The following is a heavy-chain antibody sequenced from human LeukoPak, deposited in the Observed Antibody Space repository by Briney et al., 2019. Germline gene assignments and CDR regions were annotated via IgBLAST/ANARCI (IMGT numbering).Heavy chain of an antibody. Sequence: PSQTLALTCTVSGGSISGYYWGWMRQRPGRGLQWIGFISETGSTDYNPPLERRITMSVDNSRNQVSLRVRYATAADTAIYYCARHRRKHTREYHFDSWGQGILVSVSS. CDR2: ISETGST. J-gene: IGHJ4*02. V-gene: IGHV4-31*02. CDR1: GGSISGYY. D-gene: IGHD2/OR15-2a*01. CDR3: ARHRRKHTREYHFDS.